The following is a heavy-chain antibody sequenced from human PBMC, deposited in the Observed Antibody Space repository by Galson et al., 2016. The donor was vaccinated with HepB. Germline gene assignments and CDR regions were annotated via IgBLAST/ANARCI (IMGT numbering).Heavy chain of an antibody. V-gene: IGHV4-39*01. CDR1: GGSISSSSYY. CDR2: IHYIGST. CDR3: ARQIQVQQWLFGDYYMDV. Sequence: ETLSLTCTVSGGSISSSSYYWGWIRQPPGKALEWIGSIHYIGSTYYTPSLKSRVTISVDTSKNQFSLKLSSVTAADTAVYYCARQIQVQQWLFGDYYMDVWGKGTTVTVSS. D-gene: IGHD5-18*01. J-gene: IGHJ6*03.